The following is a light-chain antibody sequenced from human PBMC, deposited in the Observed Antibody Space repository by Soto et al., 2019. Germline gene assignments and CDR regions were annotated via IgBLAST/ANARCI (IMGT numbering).Light chain of an antibody. Sequence: EIAMTQSPATLSVSPGEIVTLSCRASESLSTYLAWYKQKPGQAPRLLIYGASTKATGIPARFSGSGSATDFTLTISSRKSEGFVVYYCQRYNDWPFTFGQGNKLEI. CDR3: QRYNDWPFT. CDR1: ESLSTY. J-gene: IGKJ2*01. CDR2: GAS. V-gene: IGKV3-15*01.